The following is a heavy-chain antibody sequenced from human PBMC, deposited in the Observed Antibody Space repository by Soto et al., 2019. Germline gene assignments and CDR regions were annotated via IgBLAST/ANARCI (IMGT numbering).Heavy chain of an antibody. J-gene: IGHJ4*02. D-gene: IGHD5-12*01. Sequence: ESGGGLVKPGGSLRLSCAASGFTFSDYYMSWIRQAPGKGLEWVSYISSSSSYTNYADSVKGRFTISRDNAKNSLYLQMNSLRAEDTAVYYCARDRGGYNTNFDYWGQGTLVTVSS. CDR3: ARDRGGYNTNFDY. CDR2: ISSSSSYT. CDR1: GFTFSDYY. V-gene: IGHV3-11*06.